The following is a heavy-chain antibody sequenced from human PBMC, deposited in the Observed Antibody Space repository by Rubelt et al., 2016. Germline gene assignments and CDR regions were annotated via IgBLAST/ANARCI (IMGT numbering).Heavy chain of an antibody. CDR1: GGSISSHY. CDR3: AATSTSGGMDV. V-gene: IGHV4-59*11. J-gene: IGHJ6*02. CDR2: IYYSGST. Sequence: QVQLQESGPGLMKPSETLSLTCTVSGGSISSHYWSWIRQPPGKGLEWIAYIYYSGSTNYNPPVKCRVTISVDTSKNQFSLRLGSVTAADTAVYYCAATSTSGGMDVWGQGTTVTVSS. D-gene: IGHD2-2*01.